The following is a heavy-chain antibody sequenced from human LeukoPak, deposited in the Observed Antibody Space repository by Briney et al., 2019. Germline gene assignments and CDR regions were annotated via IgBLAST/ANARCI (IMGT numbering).Heavy chain of an antibody. D-gene: IGHD3-10*01. CDR2: IKSKTDGGTT. Sequence: PGGPLRLSCAASAFTFSNAWMSWVRQAPGKGLEWVGRIKSKTDGGTTDYAAPVKGRFTISRDDSKNTLYLQMNSLKTEDTAVYYCSGSGRSHYFDYWGQGTLVTVSS. V-gene: IGHV3-15*01. J-gene: IGHJ4*02. CDR3: SGSGRSHYFDY. CDR1: AFTFSNAW.